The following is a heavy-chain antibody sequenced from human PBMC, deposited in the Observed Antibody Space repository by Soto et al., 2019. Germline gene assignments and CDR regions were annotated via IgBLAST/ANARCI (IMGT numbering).Heavy chain of an antibody. J-gene: IGHJ4*02. Sequence: GGSLRLSCAASGFTFSDHYMDWVRQAPGTGLEWVGRSRNKANSYTTEYRASVKGRFTISRDDSKNSLYLQMNSLKTEDTAVYYCARVGTFSLDFWGQGT. CDR3: ARVGTFSLDF. V-gene: IGHV3-72*01. CDR2: SRNKANSYTT. D-gene: IGHD1-26*01. CDR1: GFTFSDHY.